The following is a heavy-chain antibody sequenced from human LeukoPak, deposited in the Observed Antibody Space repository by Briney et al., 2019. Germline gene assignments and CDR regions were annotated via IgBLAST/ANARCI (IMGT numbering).Heavy chain of an antibody. CDR3: AKEGRSLQSY. Sequence: GGSLRLSCAASGFMFSSNWMSWVRLAPGKGLEWVANIKEDGTETYYVDSVKGRFTISRDNAKNSLYLQMNSLRVEDTAVYYCAKEGRSLQSYWGQGTLVTVSS. V-gene: IGHV3-7*03. D-gene: IGHD5-24*01. J-gene: IGHJ4*02. CDR1: GFMFSSNW. CDR2: IKEDGTET.